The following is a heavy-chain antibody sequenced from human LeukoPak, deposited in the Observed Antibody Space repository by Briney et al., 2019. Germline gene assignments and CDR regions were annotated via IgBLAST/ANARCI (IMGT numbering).Heavy chain of an antibody. Sequence: PSETLSLTCAVSGGSISSSNWWSWVRRPPGKGLEWIGEIYHSGSTNYNPSLKSRVTISVDKSKNQFSLKLSSVTAADTAVYYCARMVATTWAERDYFDYWGQGTLVTVSS. J-gene: IGHJ4*02. CDR2: IYHSGST. V-gene: IGHV4-4*02. CDR1: GGSISSSNW. D-gene: IGHD5-12*01. CDR3: ARMVATTWAERDYFDY.